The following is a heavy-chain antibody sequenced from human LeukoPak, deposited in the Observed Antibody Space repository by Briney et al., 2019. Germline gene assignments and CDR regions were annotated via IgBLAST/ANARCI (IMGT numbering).Heavy chain of an antibody. V-gene: IGHV4-38-2*02. Sequence: SETLSLTCTVSGYSISSGYYWGWIRQPPGKGLEWIGSIYHSGSTYYNPSLKSRVTISVDTSKNQFSLKLSSVTAADTAVYYCARRSSNYAVVDPWGQGTLVTVSS. CDR2: IYHSGST. J-gene: IGHJ5*02. D-gene: IGHD6-13*01. CDR3: ARRSSNYAVVDP. CDR1: GYSISSGYY.